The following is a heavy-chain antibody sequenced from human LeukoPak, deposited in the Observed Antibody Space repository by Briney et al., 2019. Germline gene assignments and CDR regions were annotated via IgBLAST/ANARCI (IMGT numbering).Heavy chain of an antibody. J-gene: IGHJ6*03. CDR2: SYYNGNT. D-gene: IGHD2-2*01. CDR1: GGSITNYY. CDR3: ARTTEGYCSSASCFGFSYSYYMDV. V-gene: IGHV4-59*01. Sequence: SETLSLTCTVSGGSITNYYWSWIRQPPGKGLEWIGFSYYNGNTNYNPSLKSRVTISVDTSKNRFSLKLSSVIAADTAVYYCARTTEGYCSSASCFGFSYSYYMDVWGKGTTVTISS.